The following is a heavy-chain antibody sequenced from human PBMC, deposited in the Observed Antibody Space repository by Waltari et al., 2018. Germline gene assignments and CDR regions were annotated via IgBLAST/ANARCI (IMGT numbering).Heavy chain of an antibody. D-gene: IGHD2-21*02. V-gene: IGHV4-34*01. Sequence: QVQLQQWGAGLLKPSETLSLTCAVYGGSFSGYYWSWIRQPPGRGLGWIGEINHSGSTNYNPSLKSRVTISVDTSKNQFSLKLSSVTAADTAVYYCASSNCGGDCYENNWFDPWGQGTLVTVSS. CDR1: GGSFSGYY. CDR3: ASSNCGGDCYENNWFDP. CDR2: INHSGST. J-gene: IGHJ5*02.